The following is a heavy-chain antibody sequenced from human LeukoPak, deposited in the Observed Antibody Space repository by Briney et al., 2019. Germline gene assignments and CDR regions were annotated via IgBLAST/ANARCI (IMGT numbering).Heavy chain of an antibody. CDR1: GGSFSGYY. CDR2: INHSGST. J-gene: IGHJ1*01. CDR3: AKDPLTYYYDSSGSTNFQH. V-gene: IGHV4-34*01. D-gene: IGHD3-22*01. Sequence: SETLSLTCAVYGGSFSGYYWSWIRQPPGKGLEWIGEINHSGSTNYNPSLKSRVTISVDTSKNQFSLKLSSVTAADTAVYYCAKDPLTYYYDSSGSTNFQHWGQGTLVTVSS.